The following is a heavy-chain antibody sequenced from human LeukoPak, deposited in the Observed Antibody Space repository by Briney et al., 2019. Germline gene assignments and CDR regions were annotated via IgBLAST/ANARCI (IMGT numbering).Heavy chain of an antibody. Sequence: SETLSLTCTVSGDSISRSTYYWAWIRQPPGKGLEWIGSVYYGRSPYFNPSLESRATISVDTSKNHFSLKMSSVTAADTAVYCCARSSGTGTFSYWGQGTLVTVSS. J-gene: IGHJ4*02. CDR2: VYYGRSP. V-gene: IGHV4-39*02. CDR3: ARSSGTGTFSY. D-gene: IGHD6-25*01. CDR1: GDSISRSTYY.